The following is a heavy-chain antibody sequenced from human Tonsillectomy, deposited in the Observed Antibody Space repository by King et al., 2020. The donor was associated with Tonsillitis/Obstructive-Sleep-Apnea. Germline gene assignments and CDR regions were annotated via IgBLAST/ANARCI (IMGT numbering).Heavy chain of an antibody. CDR1: GFTFSNYW. V-gene: IGHV3-74*01. CDR3: ARTEYSNNDWYFDL. Sequence: VQLVESGGGLVQPGGSLRLSCAASGFTFSNYWMHWVRQAPGKGLVWVSRINSDGSSTSYADSVKGRFNISRDNAKNTLYLQMNSLRAEDTAVYYCARTEYSNNDWYFDLWGRGTLVTVSS. J-gene: IGHJ2*01. D-gene: IGHD6-6*01. CDR2: INSDGSST.